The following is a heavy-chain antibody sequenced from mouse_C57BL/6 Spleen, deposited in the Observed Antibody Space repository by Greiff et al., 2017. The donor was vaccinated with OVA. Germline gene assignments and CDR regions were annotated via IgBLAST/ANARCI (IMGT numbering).Heavy chain of an antibody. CDR1: GYTFTSYW. CDR2: INPNSGNT. D-gene: IGHD1-1*01. CDR3: AKEGTTVVARYFAV. Sequence: QVQLKQSGAELAKPGDSVKLSCKASGYTFTSYWMHWVKQRPGQGLEWIGYINPNSGNTKYNQKFKNKATLSADKYTSTSYMQLSSLTYEESAVYDCAKEGTTVVARYFAVWGTGTPVTVSS. J-gene: IGHJ1*03. V-gene: IGHV1-7*01.